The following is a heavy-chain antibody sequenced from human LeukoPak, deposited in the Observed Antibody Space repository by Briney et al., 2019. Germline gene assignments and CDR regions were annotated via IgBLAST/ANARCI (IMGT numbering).Heavy chain of an antibody. CDR2: ISGSGGST. Sequence: GGSLRLSCTASGFTFGDYAMSWFRQTPGKGLEWVTAISGSGGSTYYADSVKGRYTISRDNSKNTLYLQMNSLRAEDTAVYYCARDAGSIAARSPAPYYYYYMDVWGKGTTVTVSS. CDR3: ARDAGSIAARSPAPYYYYYMDV. J-gene: IGHJ6*03. CDR1: GFTFGDYA. D-gene: IGHD6-25*01. V-gene: IGHV3-23*01.